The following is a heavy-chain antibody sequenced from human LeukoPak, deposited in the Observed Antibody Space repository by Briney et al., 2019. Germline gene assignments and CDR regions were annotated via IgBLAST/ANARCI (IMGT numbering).Heavy chain of an antibody. CDR3: ARGGRDYYGSASYYHDY. V-gene: IGHV1-69*13. Sequence: GASVKVSCKASGGTFSSYAISWVRQAPGQGLEWMGGIIPIFGTANYAQKFQGRVTITADESTSTAYMELSSLRSEDTAVYYCARGGRDYYGSASYYHDYWGQGTLVTVSS. J-gene: IGHJ4*02. CDR2: IIPIFGTA. CDR1: GGTFSSYA. D-gene: IGHD3-10*01.